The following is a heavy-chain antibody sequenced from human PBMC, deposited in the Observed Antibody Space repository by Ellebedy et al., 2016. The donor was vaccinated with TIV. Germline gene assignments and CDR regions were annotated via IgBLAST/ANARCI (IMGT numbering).Heavy chain of an antibody. V-gene: IGHV4-39*01. D-gene: IGHD6-19*01. CDR2: IYYSGST. CDR1: GGSISSSSYY. Sequence: SETLSLTXTVSGGSISSSSYYWGWIRQPPGKGLEWIGSIYYSGSTYYNPSLKSRVTISVDTSKNQFSLKLSSVTAADTAVYYCARSGYSSGGDAFDIWGQGTMVTVSS. J-gene: IGHJ3*02. CDR3: ARSGYSSGGDAFDI.